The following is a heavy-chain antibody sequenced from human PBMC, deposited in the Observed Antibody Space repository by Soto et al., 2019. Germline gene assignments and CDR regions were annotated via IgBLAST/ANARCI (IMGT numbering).Heavy chain of an antibody. CDR2: IYPGDSDT. J-gene: IGHJ6*02. CDR3: AASIFYYGMDV. V-gene: IGHV5-51*01. Sequence: GESLKISCKGSGYTFTNYWIGWLRQMPGKGLEWMGIIYPGDSDTKYNPSFQGQVTISADKSITTTYLRWTSLKASDTAIYYCAASIFYYGMDVWGQGTTVTVSS. CDR1: GYTFTNYW.